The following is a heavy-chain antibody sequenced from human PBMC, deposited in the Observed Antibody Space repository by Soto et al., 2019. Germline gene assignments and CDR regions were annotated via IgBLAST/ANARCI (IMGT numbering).Heavy chain of an antibody. CDR2: INSDGSRT. Sequence: GSLRLSCAASGFTFSSYWMHWVRQAPGKGLVWVSRINSDGSRTSYADSVKGRFTISRDNAKNTLYLQMNSLRAEDTAVYYCARDGCSGSNCLNWFDPWGQGTLVTVSS. CDR1: GFTFSSYW. J-gene: IGHJ5*02. D-gene: IGHD2-15*01. V-gene: IGHV3-74*01. CDR3: ARDGCSGSNCLNWFDP.